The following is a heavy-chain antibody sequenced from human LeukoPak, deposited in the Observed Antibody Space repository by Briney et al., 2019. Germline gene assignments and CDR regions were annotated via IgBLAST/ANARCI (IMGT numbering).Heavy chain of an antibody. CDR2: ISSSASSI. CDR3: ARTLAASDTALLDY. D-gene: IGHD6-13*01. V-gene: IGHV3-48*03. J-gene: IGHJ4*02. Sequence: GGSLRLSCAASGFTFSSYEMNWVRQAPGKGLEWLSYISSSASSIYYADSVKGRFTISRDNAKNSLYLQMNSLRAEDTAVYYCARTLAASDTALLDYWGQGTLVTVSS. CDR1: GFTFSSYE.